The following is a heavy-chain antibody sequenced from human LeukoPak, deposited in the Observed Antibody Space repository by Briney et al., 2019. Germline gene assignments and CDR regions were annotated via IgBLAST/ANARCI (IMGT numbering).Heavy chain of an antibody. V-gene: IGHV4-59*01. D-gene: IGHD3-16*01. J-gene: IGHJ4*02. Sequence: KPSETLSLTCTVSGVSITSAYWSWIRQPPGKGLEWIGYTFHNGDSSYNPSLESRVTIAVDTSKNHLSLRMRYVTAADTAIYYCARGAGGPDYWGQGTLVTVSS. CDR2: TFHNGDS. CDR1: GVSITSAY. CDR3: ARGAGGPDY.